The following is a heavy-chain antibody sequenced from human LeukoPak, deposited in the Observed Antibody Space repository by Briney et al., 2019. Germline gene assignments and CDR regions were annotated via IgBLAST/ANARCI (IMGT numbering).Heavy chain of an antibody. CDR2: IYYSGST. V-gene: IGHV4-39*07. Sequence: SETLSLTCTVSGGSISSSSYYWGWIRQPPGKGLEWIGSIYYSGSTYYNPSLKSRVTISVDTSKNQFSLKLSSVTAADTAVYYCAREIVAAAGTSPFDYWGQGTLVTVSS. CDR3: AREIVAAAGTSPFDY. J-gene: IGHJ4*02. D-gene: IGHD6-13*01. CDR1: GGSISSSSYY.